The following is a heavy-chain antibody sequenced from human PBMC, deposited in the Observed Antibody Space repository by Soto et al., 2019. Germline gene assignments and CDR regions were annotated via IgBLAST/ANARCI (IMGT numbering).Heavy chain of an antibody. CDR2: IYYSGST. J-gene: IGHJ4*02. CDR3: ARELNRDGYNFVDE. Sequence: SETLSLTCTVSGGSISSGGYYWSWIRQHPGKGLEWIGYIYYSGSTYYNPSLKSRVTIPVDTSKNQFSLKLSSVTAADTAVYYWARELNRDGYNFVDEWGQGTMVT. D-gene: IGHD5-12*01. V-gene: IGHV4-31*03. CDR1: GGSISSGGYY.